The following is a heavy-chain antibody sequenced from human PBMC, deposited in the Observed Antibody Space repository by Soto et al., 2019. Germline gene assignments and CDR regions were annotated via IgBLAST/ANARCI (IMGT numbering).Heavy chain of an antibody. V-gene: IGHV3-74*01. CDR3: ARGCGFTDY. CDR2: INLDGSST. Sequence: EVQLVESGGGLIQPGGALRLTCTASGFSLSHYWMHWIRQAPGKGLVWVSRINLDGSSTDYAPSVKGRFTISRDNAKNTLYLHMNSLAADDTAVYYCARGCGFTDYWGRGTLVTLSS. D-gene: IGHD5-12*01. J-gene: IGHJ4*02. CDR1: GFSLSHYW.